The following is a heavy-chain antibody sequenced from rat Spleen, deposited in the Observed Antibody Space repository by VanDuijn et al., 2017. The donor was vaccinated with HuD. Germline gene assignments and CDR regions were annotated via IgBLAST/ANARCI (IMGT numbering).Heavy chain of an antibody. V-gene: IGHV5-31*01. Sequence: EVQLVESGGGLVQPGRSLKLSCVASGFTFNNYWMTWIRQAPGKGLEWVASITNTGGSTYYPDSVKGRFTISRDNAKSTLYLQMNSLRSEDTATYYCTREIRLLQPYYFDYWGQGVMVTVSS. CDR1: GFTFNNYW. J-gene: IGHJ2*01. CDR3: TREIRLLQPYYFDY. D-gene: IGHD1-1*01. CDR2: ITNTGGST.